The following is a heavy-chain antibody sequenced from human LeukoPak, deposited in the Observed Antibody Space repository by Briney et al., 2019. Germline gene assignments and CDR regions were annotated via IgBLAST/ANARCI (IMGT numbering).Heavy chain of an antibody. D-gene: IGHD3-16*01. V-gene: IGHV4-61*01. CDR2: IYYSGYT. Sequence: SETLSLTCTVSGYSISSSYYWSWIRQPPGKGLKGIGNIYYSGYTTYSASLRSRVTISVDTSKNQFSLKLSSVTAADTAVYYCARETSQKGAHYMDVWGKGTTITISS. J-gene: IGHJ6*03. CDR3: ARETSQKGAHYMDV. CDR1: GYSISSSYY.